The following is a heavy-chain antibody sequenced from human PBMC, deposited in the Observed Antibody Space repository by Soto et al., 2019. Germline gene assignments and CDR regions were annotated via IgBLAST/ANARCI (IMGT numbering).Heavy chain of an antibody. J-gene: IGHJ4*02. D-gene: IGHD6-19*01. Sequence: QVQLQQWGAGLLKPSETLSLTCAVYGGSFSGYYWSWIRQPPGKGLEWIGEINHSGSTSYNPSLKSRVTIYVDTSKNQFSIRLSSVTAADTAVYYCARRVRKQWLVRVQPCNYFDYWGQGTLVTVSS. CDR2: INHSGST. CDR3: ARRVRKQWLVRVQPCNYFDY. CDR1: GGSFSGYY. V-gene: IGHV4-34*01.